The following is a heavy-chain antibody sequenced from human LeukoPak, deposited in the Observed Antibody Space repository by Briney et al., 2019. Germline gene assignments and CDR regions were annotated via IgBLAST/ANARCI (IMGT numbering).Heavy chain of an antibody. CDR2: IYYSGST. J-gene: IGHJ4*02. CDR3: ARGPERYSGGWYYFNY. D-gene: IGHD6-19*01. Sequence: SETLSLTCTVSGGSISHYYWSWIRQPPGKGLEWIGYIYYSGSTNYNPSLKSRVTVSVDTSKNQFSLKLSSVTAADTAVYYCARGPERYSGGWYYFNYWGQGTPVTVSS. V-gene: IGHV4-59*01. CDR1: GGSISHYY.